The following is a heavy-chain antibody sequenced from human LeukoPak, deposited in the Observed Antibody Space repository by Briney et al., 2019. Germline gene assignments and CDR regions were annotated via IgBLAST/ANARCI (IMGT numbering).Heavy chain of an antibody. V-gene: IGHV4-59*05. J-gene: IGHJ4*02. CDR3: ARHRLLKDYDF. Sequence: SSETLSLTCTVSGGSITSHYWSWIRQAPGKGLEWIGSIYYSGTMYSNPSLKSRVTISLDTSQNQFSLKLSSVTAADTAVYYCARHRLLKDYDFWGQGILVTVSS. CDR2: IYYSGTM. D-gene: IGHD3/OR15-3a*01. CDR1: GGSITSHY.